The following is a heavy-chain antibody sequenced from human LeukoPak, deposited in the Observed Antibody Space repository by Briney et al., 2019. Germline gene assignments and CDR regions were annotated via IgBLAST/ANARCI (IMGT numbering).Heavy chain of an antibody. D-gene: IGHD3-10*02. V-gene: IGHV3-23*01. J-gene: IGHJ6*04. Sequence: GGSLRLSCAASGFTFSSYSMNWVRQAPGKGLEWVSAISGSGGSTYYADSVKGRFTISRDNAKSSLYLQMNSLRAEDTAVYYCAELGITMIGGVWGKGTTVTISS. CDR3: AELGITMIGGV. CDR1: GFTFSSYS. CDR2: ISGSGGST.